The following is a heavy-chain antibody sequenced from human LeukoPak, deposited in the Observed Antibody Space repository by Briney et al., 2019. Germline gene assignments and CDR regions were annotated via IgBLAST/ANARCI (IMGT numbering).Heavy chain of an antibody. V-gene: IGHV4-34*01. J-gene: IGHJ1*01. CDR3: ARRYYCGGDCYYSYFQH. CDR1: GGSFSGYY. Sequence: SETLSLTCAVYGGSFSGYYWSWIRQPPGKGLEWIGEINHSGSTNYNPSLKSRVTISVDTSKNQFSLKLSSVTAADTAVYYCARRYYCGGDCYYSYFQHWGQGTLVTVSS. CDR2: INHSGST. D-gene: IGHD2-21*01.